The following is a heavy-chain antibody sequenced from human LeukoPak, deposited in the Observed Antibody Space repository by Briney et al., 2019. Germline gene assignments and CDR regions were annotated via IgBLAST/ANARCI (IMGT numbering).Heavy chain of an antibody. CDR1: GGSISSYH. CDR2: IYYSGST. J-gene: IGHJ5*02. V-gene: IGHV4-59*01. CDR3: ARGGYSGYDPTNWFDP. Sequence: KPSETLSLTCTVSGGSISSYHWSWIRQPPGKGLEWIGYIYYSGSTNYNPSLKSRVTISVDTSKNQFSLKLSSVTAADTAVYYCARGGYSGYDPTNWFDPWGQGTLVTVSS. D-gene: IGHD5-12*01.